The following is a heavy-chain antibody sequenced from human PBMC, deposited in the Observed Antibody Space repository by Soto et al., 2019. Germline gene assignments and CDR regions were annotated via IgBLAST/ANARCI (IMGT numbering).Heavy chain of an antibody. V-gene: IGHV3-23*01. CDR2: VTGSGSDT. D-gene: IGHD5-12*01. CDR1: GFTFSSYT. CDR3: AKARGVATSYFDY. Sequence: EVQLLDSGGGLVQPGGSLKLSCVASGFTFSSYTMHWVRQAPGKGLEWVSAVTGSGSDTYQGDSVKGRFAISSDNSTNTLYLQMNGLKAEDMAVYYWAKARGVATSYFDYWGQGTLVTVSS. J-gene: IGHJ4*02.